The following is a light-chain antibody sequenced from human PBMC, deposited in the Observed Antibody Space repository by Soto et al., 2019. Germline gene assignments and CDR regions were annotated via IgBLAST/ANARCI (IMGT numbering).Light chain of an antibody. Sequence: EIGMTQSPATLSVSPGERATLSCRASQSVSSYLAWYQQKPGQVPRLLLYGASTRATGIKARFSGSGSGTDFTLTISGLQSEDFAVYYCQQYNNWPPWTFGQGTKVEIK. V-gene: IGKV3-15*01. CDR2: GAS. CDR3: QQYNNWPPWT. J-gene: IGKJ1*01. CDR1: QSVSSY.